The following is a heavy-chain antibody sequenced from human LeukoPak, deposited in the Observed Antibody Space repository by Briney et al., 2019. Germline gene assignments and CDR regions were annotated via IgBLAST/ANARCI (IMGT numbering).Heavy chain of an antibody. CDR2: IYYSGST. Sequence: PSETLSLTCTVSGGSISSYYWSWIRQPPGKGLEWIGYIYYSGSTNYNPSLKSRVTISVDTSKNQFSLKLSSVTAADTAVYYCAREIAAAGLYYYYMDVWGKGTTVTISS. V-gene: IGHV4-59*01. CDR1: GGSISSYY. J-gene: IGHJ6*03. CDR3: AREIAAAGLYYYYMDV. D-gene: IGHD6-13*01.